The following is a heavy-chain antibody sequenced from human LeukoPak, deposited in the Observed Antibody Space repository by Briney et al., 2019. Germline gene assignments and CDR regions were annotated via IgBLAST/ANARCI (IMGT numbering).Heavy chain of an antibody. Sequence: SQTLSLTCAVSGGSISSGGYSWSWIRQPPGKGLEWIGYIYHSGSTYYNPSLKSRVTISVDRSKNQFSLKLSSVTAADTAVYYCARHVDRAMANYWYFDLWGRGTLVTVSS. J-gene: IGHJ2*01. V-gene: IGHV4-30-2*01. D-gene: IGHD5-18*01. CDR2: IYHSGST. CDR3: ARHVDRAMANYWYFDL. CDR1: GGSISSGGYS.